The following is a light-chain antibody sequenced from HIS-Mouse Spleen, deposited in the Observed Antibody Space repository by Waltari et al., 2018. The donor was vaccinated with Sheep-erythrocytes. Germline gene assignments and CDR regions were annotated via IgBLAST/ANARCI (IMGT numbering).Light chain of an antibody. V-gene: IGKV1-5*03. CDR2: KAS. Sequence: DIQMTQSPSTLSASVGDRVTITCRASQSISSWLAWYQQQPGKPPKLLIYKASSLESGVPSRFSGSGAGTEFTLTISSLQPDDFATYYCQQYNSYSPLTFGGGTKVEIK. CDR3: QQYNSYSPLT. J-gene: IGKJ4*01. CDR1: QSISSW.